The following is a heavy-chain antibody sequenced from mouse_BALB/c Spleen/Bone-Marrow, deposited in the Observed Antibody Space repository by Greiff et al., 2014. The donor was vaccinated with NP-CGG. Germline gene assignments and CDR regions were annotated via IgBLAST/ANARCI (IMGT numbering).Heavy chain of an antibody. CDR3: ARSGGNYVSFAY. D-gene: IGHD2-1*01. J-gene: IGHJ3*01. CDR1: GYTFTSYW. V-gene: IGHV1-69*02. CDR2: IDPSDSET. Sequence: VKLMESGAELVKPGAPVKLSCKASGYTFTSYWMNWVKQRPGRGLEWIGRIDPSDSETHYNQKFKDKATLTVDKSSSTAYIQLSSLTSEDSAVYYCARSGGNYVSFAYWGQGTPVTVSA.